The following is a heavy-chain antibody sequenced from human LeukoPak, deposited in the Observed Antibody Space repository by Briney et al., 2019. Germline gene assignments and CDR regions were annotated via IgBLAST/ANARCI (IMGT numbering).Heavy chain of an antibody. CDR3: TTDLGGSYYSYGGPA. D-gene: IGHD1-26*01. J-gene: IGHJ5*02. CDR1: GFTFSNAW. CDR2: IKSKTDGGTT. Sequence: GGSLRLPCAASGFTFSNAWMSWVRQAPGKGLEWVGRIKSKTDGGTTDYAAPVKGRFTISRDDSKNTLYLQMNSLKTEDTAVYYCTTDLGGSYYSYGGPAWGQGTLVTVSS. V-gene: IGHV3-15*01.